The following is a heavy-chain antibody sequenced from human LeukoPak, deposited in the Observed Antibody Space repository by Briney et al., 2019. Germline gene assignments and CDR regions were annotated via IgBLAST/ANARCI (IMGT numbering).Heavy chain of an antibody. Sequence: ASVKVSCKASGGTFSSYAISWVRQAPGQGLEWMGWISAYNGNTNYAQKLQGRVTMTTDTSTSTAYMELRSLRSDDTAVYYCARGVDSGSCYVMDYWGQGTLVTVSS. D-gene: IGHD1-26*01. CDR3: ARGVDSGSCYVMDY. CDR1: GGTFSSYA. J-gene: IGHJ4*02. CDR2: ISAYNGNT. V-gene: IGHV1-18*01.